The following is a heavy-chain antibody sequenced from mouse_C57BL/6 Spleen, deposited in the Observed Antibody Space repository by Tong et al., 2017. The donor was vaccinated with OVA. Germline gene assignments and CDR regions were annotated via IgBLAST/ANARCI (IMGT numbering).Heavy chain of an antibody. CDR3: ARDYYGSSWGYYFDY. J-gene: IGHJ2*01. CDR1: GYTFTSYW. D-gene: IGHD1-1*01. CDR2: INPSNGGT. V-gene: IGHV1-53*01. Sequence: EAGTELVKPGASVKLSCKASGYTFTSYWMHWVKQRPGQGLDWIGNINPSNGGTNYNEKFKSKATLTVDKSSSTAYMQLSSLTSEDSAVYYCARDYYGSSWGYYFDYWGQGTTLTVSS.